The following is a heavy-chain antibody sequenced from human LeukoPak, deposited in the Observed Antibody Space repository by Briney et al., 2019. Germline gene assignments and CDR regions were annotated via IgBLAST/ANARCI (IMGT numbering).Heavy chain of an antibody. Sequence: PGGSLRLSCAASGITFSSYSMHWVRQAPGQGLEWVSSISGSSTYIYYADSVKGRFNISRDNAKNSLYLQMDSLRAEDTAVYYCARDFEETAMVQTSTLDYWGQGTLVTVSS. CDR2: ISGSSTYI. J-gene: IGHJ4*02. CDR3: ARDFEETAMVQTSTLDY. V-gene: IGHV3-21*01. D-gene: IGHD5-18*01. CDR1: GITFSSYS.